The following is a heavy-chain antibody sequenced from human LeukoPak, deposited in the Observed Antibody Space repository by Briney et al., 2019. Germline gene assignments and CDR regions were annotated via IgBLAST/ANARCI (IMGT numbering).Heavy chain of an antibody. D-gene: IGHD3-10*01. V-gene: IGHV3-23*01. CDR1: GFTFSSYG. CDR2: ISGSGGST. CDR3: AKLLLWFGESDY. Sequence: PGGSLRLSCAASGFTFSSYGMSWVRQAPGKGLEWVSAISGSGGSTYYADSVKGRFTISRDNSKNTLYLQMNSLRAEDTAVYYCAKLLLWFGESDYWGQGTLVTVSS. J-gene: IGHJ4*02.